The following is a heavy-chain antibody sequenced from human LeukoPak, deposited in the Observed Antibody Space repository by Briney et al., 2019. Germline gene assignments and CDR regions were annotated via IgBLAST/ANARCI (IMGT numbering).Heavy chain of an antibody. CDR3: ARRALPLAYCGGDCFDAFDI. D-gene: IGHD2-21*02. J-gene: IGHJ3*02. V-gene: IGHV5-10-1*01. Sequence: GESLQISFKGSGYRFTSYWISWVRQMPGKGLEWMGRIDPSDSYTNYSPSFQGHVTISADKSVSTAYLQWSSLKASDTAMYYCARRALPLAYCGGDCFDAFDIWGQGTMVTVSS. CDR1: GYRFTSYW. CDR2: IDPSDSYT.